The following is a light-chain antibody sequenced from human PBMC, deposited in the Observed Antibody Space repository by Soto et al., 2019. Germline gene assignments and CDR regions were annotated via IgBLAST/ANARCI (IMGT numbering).Light chain of an antibody. J-gene: IGLJ3*02. CDR2: SNH. V-gene: IGLV1-40*01. CDR1: SSNLGAGYA. CDR3: RSYDSGLSSPRV. Sequence: QSVLTQPPSVSGAPGQRVTISCTGNSSNLGAGYAVHWYQHIPGSAPKLLIYSNHNRPAGVPERFSGSKSGTSASLAISGLQAEDEGDYHCRSYDSGLSSPRVFGGGTKVTVL.